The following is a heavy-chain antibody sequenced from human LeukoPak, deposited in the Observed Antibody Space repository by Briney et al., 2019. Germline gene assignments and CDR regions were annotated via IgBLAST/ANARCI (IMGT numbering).Heavy chain of an antibody. CDR2: INSDGSGT. V-gene: IGHV3-74*01. J-gene: IGHJ4*02. CDR1: GFTFSSYW. D-gene: IGHD2-2*01. CDR3: ARDQVVPAAIYSDY. Sequence: GGSLRLSCAASGFTFSSYWFHWVRQAPGKGLVWVSRINSDGSGTTYADSVKGRFTISRDNAKNSLYLQMNSLRAEDTAVYYCARDQVVPAAIYSDYWGQGTLVTVSS.